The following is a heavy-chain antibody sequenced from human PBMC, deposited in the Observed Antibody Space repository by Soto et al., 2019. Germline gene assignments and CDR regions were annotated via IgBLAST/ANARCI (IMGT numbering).Heavy chain of an antibody. CDR2: ISWDGGST. Sequence: PGGSLRLSCAASGFTFDDYTMHWVRQAPGKGLEWVSLISWDGGSTYYVDSVKGRFTISRDNSKNSLYLQMNSLRTEDTALYYCAKDIRTIFGVVTSAGMDVWGQGTTVTVSS. CDR3: AKDIRTIFGVVTSAGMDV. D-gene: IGHD3-3*01. J-gene: IGHJ6*02. CDR1: GFTFDDYT. V-gene: IGHV3-43*01.